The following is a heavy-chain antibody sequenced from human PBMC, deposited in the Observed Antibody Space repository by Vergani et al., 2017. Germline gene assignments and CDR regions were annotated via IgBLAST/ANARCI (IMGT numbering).Heavy chain of an antibody. CDR2: IYTSGST. V-gene: IGHV4-61*02. CDR1: GGSISSGRYY. J-gene: IGHJ6*03. D-gene: IGHD2-2*01. Sequence: QVQLQESGPGLVKPSQTLSLTCTVSGGSISSGRYYWSWIRQPAGKGLEWIGRIYTSGSTNYNPSLKSRVTMSVDTSKNQFSLKLSSVTAADTAVYYCARMPKQSKNYYMDVWGKGTTVTVSS. CDR3: ARMPKQSKNYYMDV.